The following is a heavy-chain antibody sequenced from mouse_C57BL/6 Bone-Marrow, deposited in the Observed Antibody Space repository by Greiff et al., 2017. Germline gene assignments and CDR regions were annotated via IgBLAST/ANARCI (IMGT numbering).Heavy chain of an antibody. CDR2: IYPSSGNT. Sequence: VQLQQSGAELARPGASVKLSCKASGYTFTSYGISWVKQRTGQGLEWIGEIYPSSGNTYYNEKFKGKATLTADKSSSTAYMGLRSLTSEDSEVDFCARAEMYYYAYWGQGTTLTVSS. D-gene: IGHD1-1*01. V-gene: IGHV1-81*01. CDR3: ARAEMYYYAY. CDR1: GYTFTSYG. J-gene: IGHJ2*01.